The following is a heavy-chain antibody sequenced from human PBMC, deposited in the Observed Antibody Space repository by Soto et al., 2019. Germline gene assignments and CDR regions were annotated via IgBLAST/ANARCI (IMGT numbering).Heavy chain of an antibody. V-gene: IGHV1-69*01. CDR2: IIPVSGAA. CDR3: ATALGCRSPSCTLDY. J-gene: IGHJ4*02. Sequence: QVQLVQSGAEVKTPGSSVKVSCKASGGTFGSYAFSWVRQAPGQGLEWMGGIIPVSGAAHYAQKFQGRVTITADESPSTAYMDLSSLSSQDTAVYYCATALGCRSPSCTLDYLGQGTRVIVSS. CDR1: GGTFGSYA. D-gene: IGHD2-2*01.